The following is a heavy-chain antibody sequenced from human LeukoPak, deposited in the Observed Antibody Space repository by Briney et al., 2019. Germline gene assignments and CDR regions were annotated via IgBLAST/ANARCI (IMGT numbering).Heavy chain of an antibody. CDR2: IYHSGST. Sequence: SETLSLTCTVSGYSISSGYYWGWIRQPPGKGLEWIGSIYHSGSTYYNPSLKSRVTISVDTSKNQFSLKLSSVTAADTAVYYCLISFQGLGELSFLDYWGQGTLVTVSS. J-gene: IGHJ4*02. CDR3: LISFQGLGELSFLDY. CDR1: GYSISSGYY. V-gene: IGHV4-38-2*02. D-gene: IGHD3-16*02.